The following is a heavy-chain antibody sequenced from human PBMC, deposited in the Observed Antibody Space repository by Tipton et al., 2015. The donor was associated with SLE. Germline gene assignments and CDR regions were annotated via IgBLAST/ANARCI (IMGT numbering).Heavy chain of an antibody. CDR3: ARGMVTWRGAILGVDV. Sequence: TLSLTCTVSGGSISNYYWSWIRQPPGKGLEWIGYVYDRGNPNYNPSLKSRVTISVDTSKNHFSLKLTSVTAADTAVYYCARGMVTWRGAILGVDVWGQGTTVNVSS. CDR1: GGSISNYY. CDR2: VYDRGNP. V-gene: IGHV4-59*08. J-gene: IGHJ6*02. D-gene: IGHD2-21*02.